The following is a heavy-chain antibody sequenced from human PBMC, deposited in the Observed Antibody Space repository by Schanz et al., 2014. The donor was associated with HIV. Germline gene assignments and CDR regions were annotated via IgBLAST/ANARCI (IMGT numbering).Heavy chain of an antibody. V-gene: IGHV3-23*01. CDR3: TKEVPPDG. CDR1: TFTFNNYD. CDR2: ISGNGGST. Sequence: EVQLLESGGGLVQPGGSLRLSCAASTFTFNNYDMGWVRQAPGKGLEWVSGISGNGGSTYHADSVKGRFTISRDNSKNTLYLQMNSLRAEDTAVYYCTKEVPPDGWGQGTTVTVSS. J-gene: IGHJ6*02. D-gene: IGHD1-1*01.